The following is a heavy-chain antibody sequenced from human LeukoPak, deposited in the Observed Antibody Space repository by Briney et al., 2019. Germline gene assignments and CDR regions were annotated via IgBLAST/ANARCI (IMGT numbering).Heavy chain of an antibody. CDR1: GFTFSDYY. D-gene: IGHD6-19*01. CDR3: ARDFIASGWYPRYYYYYMDV. J-gene: IGHJ6*03. Sequence: GGSLRLSCATSGFTFSDYYMGWIRQAPGKGLEWLSYISGSGSDINYADSVKGRFTVSRDNSKNTLYLQMNSLRAEDTAVYYCARDFIASGWYPRYYYYYMDVWGKGTTVTVSS. V-gene: IGHV3-11*04. CDR2: ISGSGSDI.